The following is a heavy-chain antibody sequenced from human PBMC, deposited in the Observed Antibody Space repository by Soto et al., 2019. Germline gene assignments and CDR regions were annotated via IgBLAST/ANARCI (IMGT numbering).Heavy chain of an antibody. CDR3: ATSYDYIWGSYRPRAPPFDY. CDR2: FDPEDGET. CDR1: GYTLTELS. Sequence: ASLKVSCQVSGYTLTELSMLWVRQATGKGLEWMGGFDPEDGETIYAQKFQGRVTMAEDTSTDTAYMELSSLRSEDTAVYYCATSYDYIWGSYRPRAPPFDYWG. V-gene: IGHV1-24*01. D-gene: IGHD3-16*02. J-gene: IGHJ4*01.